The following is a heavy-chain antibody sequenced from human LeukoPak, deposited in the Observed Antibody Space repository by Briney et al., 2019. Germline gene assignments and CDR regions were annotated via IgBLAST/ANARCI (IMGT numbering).Heavy chain of an antibody. CDR1: GGSFSGYY. CDR3: ARGVYIAAAQYGY. Sequence: SETLSLTCAVYGGSFSGYYWSWIRPPAGKGLEWIGRIYTSESTNYNPSLKSRVTMSVDTSKNQFSLKLSSVTAADTAVYYCARGVYIAAAQYGYWGQGTLVTVSS. J-gene: IGHJ4*02. D-gene: IGHD6-13*01. V-gene: IGHV4-59*10. CDR2: IYTSEST.